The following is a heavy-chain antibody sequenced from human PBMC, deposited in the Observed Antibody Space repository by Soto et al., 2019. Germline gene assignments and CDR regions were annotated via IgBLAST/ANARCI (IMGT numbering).Heavy chain of an antibody. V-gene: IGHV1-2*04. J-gene: IGHJ4*02. Sequence: ASVKVSCKASGYTFTGYYMHWVRQAPGQGLEWMGWINPNSGGTNYAQKFQGWVTMTRDTSISTAYMELSRLRSDDTAVYYCARDHGSSIAARPDVYYFDYWGQGTLVTVSS. CDR2: INPNSGGT. CDR1: GYTFTGYY. D-gene: IGHD6-6*01. CDR3: ARDHGSSIAARPDVYYFDY.